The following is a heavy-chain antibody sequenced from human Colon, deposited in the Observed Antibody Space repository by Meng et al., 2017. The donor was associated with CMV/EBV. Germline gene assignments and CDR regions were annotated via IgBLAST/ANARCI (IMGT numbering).Heavy chain of an antibody. V-gene: IGHV3-21*01. J-gene: IGHJ4*02. D-gene: IGHD2-2*01. CDR3: ARRVVVPAAPYYFDS. Sequence: GGSLRLSCAASGFTFSSYSMNWVRQAPGKGLEWVSSISSSSSYIYYADSVKGRFTISRDNAKNSLYLQMNSLRAEDTAMYYCARRVVVPAAPYYFDSWGQGTLVTVSS. CDR1: GFTFSSYS. CDR2: ISSSSSYI.